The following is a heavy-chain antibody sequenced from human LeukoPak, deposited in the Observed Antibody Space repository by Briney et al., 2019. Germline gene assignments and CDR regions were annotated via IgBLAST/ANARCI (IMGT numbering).Heavy chain of an antibody. CDR1: GFPFSNYA. V-gene: IGHV3-23*01. J-gene: IGHJ4*02. CDR3: AQWGDFDVLTGYYVPDF. D-gene: IGHD3-9*01. CDR2: ITGSDGNT. Sequence: PGGALRLSCAASGFPFSNYAMSWVRQAPGKGLEWVSAITGSDGNTYYADPVKGRFTISRDNSKNTLYLQMNSLRAEDTAVYYCAQWGDFDVLTGYYVPDFWGQGTLVTVSS.